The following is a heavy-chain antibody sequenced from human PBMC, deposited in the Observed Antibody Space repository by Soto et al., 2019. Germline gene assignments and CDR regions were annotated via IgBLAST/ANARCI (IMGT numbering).Heavy chain of an antibody. V-gene: IGHV3-33*01. J-gene: IGHJ6*02. CDR1: GFTFSSYG. Sequence: GGSLRLSCAASGFTFSSYGMHWVRQAPGKGLEWVAVIWYDGSNKYYADSVKGRFTISRDNSKNTLYLQMNSLRAEDTAVYYCARDEQQLVGRHGMDVWGQGTTVTVSS. CDR2: IWYDGSNK. D-gene: IGHD6-13*01. CDR3: ARDEQQLVGRHGMDV.